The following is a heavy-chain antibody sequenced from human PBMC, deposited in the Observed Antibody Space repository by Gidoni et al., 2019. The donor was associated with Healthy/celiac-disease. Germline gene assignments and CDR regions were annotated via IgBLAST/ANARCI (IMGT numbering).Heavy chain of an antibody. V-gene: IGHV4-59*01. CDR2: IYYSGST. Sequence: QVQLQESGPGLVKPSETLSLTCTVSGGSISSYYWSWIRQPPGKGLEWIGYIYYSGSTNYNPSLKSRVTISVDTSKNQFSLKLSSVTAADTAVYYCASFPYYDFWSGYLGWGQGTLVTVSS. CDR1: GGSISSYY. CDR3: ASFPYYDFWSGYLG. D-gene: IGHD3-3*01. J-gene: IGHJ4*02.